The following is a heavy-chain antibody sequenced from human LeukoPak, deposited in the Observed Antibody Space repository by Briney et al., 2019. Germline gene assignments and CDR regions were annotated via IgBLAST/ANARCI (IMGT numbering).Heavy chain of an antibody. V-gene: IGHV3-30*04. CDR1: GFTFSSYA. CDR2: ISYDGSNK. Sequence: PGRSLRLSCAASGFTFSSYAMHWVRQAPGKGLEWVAVISYDGSNKHYADSVKGRFTISRDNSKNTLYLQMNSLRAEDTAVYYCARETVVVIDPWGQGTLVTVSS. D-gene: IGHD3-22*01. CDR3: ARETVVVIDP. J-gene: IGHJ5*02.